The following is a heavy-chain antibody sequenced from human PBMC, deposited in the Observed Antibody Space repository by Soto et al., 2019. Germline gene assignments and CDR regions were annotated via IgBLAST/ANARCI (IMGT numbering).Heavy chain of an antibody. V-gene: IGHV3-11*04. CDR1: GFTFSDYY. CDR3: ARSVNYYYYMDV. CDR2: ISSSSSTI. Sequence: PGGSLRLSCAASGFTFSDYYMSWIRQAPGKGLEWVSYISSSSSTIYYADSVKGRFTISRDNAKNSLYLQMNSLRAEDTAVYYCARSVNYYYYMDVWGKGTTVTVSS. J-gene: IGHJ6*03.